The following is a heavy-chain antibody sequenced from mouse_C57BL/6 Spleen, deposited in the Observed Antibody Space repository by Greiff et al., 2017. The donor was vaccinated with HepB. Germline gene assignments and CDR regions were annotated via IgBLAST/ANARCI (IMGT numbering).Heavy chain of an antibody. Sequence: QVQLQQPGAELVKPGASVKLSCKASGYTFTSYWMHWVKQRPGQGLEWIGMIHPNSGSTNYNEKFKSKATLTVDKSSSTAYMQLSSLTSEDSAVYDCASEDYEAWFAYWGQGTLVTVSA. D-gene: IGHD2-4*01. CDR2: IHPNSGST. CDR1: GYTFTSYW. J-gene: IGHJ3*01. V-gene: IGHV1-64*01. CDR3: ASEDYEAWFAY.